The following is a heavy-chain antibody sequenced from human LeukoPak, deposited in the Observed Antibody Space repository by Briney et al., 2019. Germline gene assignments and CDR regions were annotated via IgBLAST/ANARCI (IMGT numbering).Heavy chain of an antibody. D-gene: IGHD5-12*01. CDR1: GGSISSSSYY. CDR3: ARDREYSGYEDSSLFDI. Sequence: SETLSLTCTVSGGSISSSSYYWGWIRQPPGKGLEWIGSIYYSGSTYYNPSLKSRVTISVDTSKNQFSLKLSSVTAADTAVYYCARDREYSGYEDSSLFDIWGQGTMVTVSS. V-gene: IGHV4-39*07. CDR2: IYYSGST. J-gene: IGHJ3*02.